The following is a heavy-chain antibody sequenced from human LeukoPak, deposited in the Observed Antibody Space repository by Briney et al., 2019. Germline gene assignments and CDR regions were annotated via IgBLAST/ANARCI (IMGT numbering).Heavy chain of an antibody. CDR1: GFTFSSYA. D-gene: IGHD3-22*01. Sequence: GSLRLSCAASGFTFSSYAMSWVRQAPGKGLEWVSAISGSGGSTYYADSVKGRFTISRDDAKNSLYLQMNSLRAEDTALYYCAKDMGNYYDSSGYLTFDYWGQGTLVTVSS. V-gene: IGHV3-23*01. CDR3: AKDMGNYYDSSGYLTFDY. J-gene: IGHJ4*02. CDR2: ISGSGGST.